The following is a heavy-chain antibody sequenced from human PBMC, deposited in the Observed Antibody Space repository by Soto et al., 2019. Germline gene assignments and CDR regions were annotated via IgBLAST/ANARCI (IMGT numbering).Heavy chain of an antibody. CDR1: GFSFRSYG. J-gene: IGHJ5*02. CDR3: ARETYDFWSAGWEPFDP. Sequence: QLQLVESGGDVVQPGRSLSLSCAASGFSFRSYGMHWVRQAPGKGLEWVAVIWYDGTKKYYAESVKGRFIISRDNSKNMLYLEMNSLRVDDTAMYYCARETYDFWSAGWEPFDPWGQGTLVTVSP. D-gene: IGHD3-3*01. V-gene: IGHV3-33*01. CDR2: IWYDGTKK.